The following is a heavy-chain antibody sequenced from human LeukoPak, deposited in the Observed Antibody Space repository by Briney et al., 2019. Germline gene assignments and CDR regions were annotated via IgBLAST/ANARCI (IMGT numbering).Heavy chain of an antibody. J-gene: IGHJ5*02. V-gene: IGHV1-2*02. Sequence: GASVKVSCKASGYNFITYGFSWVRQAPGQGLEWMGWMNPNSGGTNDAQKFQGRVSVTRDTSISTAYMELSRLRSDDTAVYYCVRGMKEYSSSYWFDPWGQGTLVTVSS. CDR3: VRGMKEYSSSYWFDP. D-gene: IGHD6-6*01. CDR1: GYNFITYG. CDR2: MNPNSGGT.